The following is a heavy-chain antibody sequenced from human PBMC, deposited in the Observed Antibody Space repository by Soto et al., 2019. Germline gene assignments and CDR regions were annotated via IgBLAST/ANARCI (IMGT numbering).Heavy chain of an antibody. V-gene: IGHV3-23*01. CDR3: AKDRGLGVVVVAAQVSG. J-gene: IGHJ4*02. D-gene: IGHD2-15*01. CDR1: GFTFSSYA. CDR2: ISGSGGST. Sequence: EVQLLESGGGLVQPGGSLRLSCAASGFTFSSYAMSWVRQAPGKGLEWVSAISGSGGSTYYADSVKGRFTISRDNSKNTLYLQMNSLRAEDTAVYYCAKDRGLGVVVVAAQVSGWGQGTLVTVSS.